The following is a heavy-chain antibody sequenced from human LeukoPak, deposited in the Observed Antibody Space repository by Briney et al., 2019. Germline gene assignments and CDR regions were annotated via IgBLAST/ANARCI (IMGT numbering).Heavy chain of an antibody. V-gene: IGHV3-48*02. CDR3: ARVDPRELDY. CDR1: GFTFSSYA. J-gene: IGHJ4*02. CDR2: ISSSSSTI. Sequence: GGSLRLSCSASGFTFSSYAMYWVRQAPGKGQEWVSYISSSSSTIYYADSVKGRFTISRDNAKNSLYLQMNSLRDEDTAVYYCARVDPRELDYWGQGTLVTVSS. D-gene: IGHD1-26*01.